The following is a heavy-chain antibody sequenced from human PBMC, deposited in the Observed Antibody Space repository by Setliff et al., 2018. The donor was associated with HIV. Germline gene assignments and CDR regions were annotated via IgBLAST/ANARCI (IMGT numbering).Heavy chain of an antibody. CDR1: GVSISSYY. CDR3: AKSSPSIGYITDC. J-gene: IGHJ4*02. CDR2: ILPGGAT. Sequence: SETLSLTCSVSGVSISSYYWSWIRHSPGKGLEWIGIILPGGATNYNPSLTSRVTISVDTSKNHPFLKLTSVTTADTAVYFCAKSSPSIGYITDCWGQGAPVTVS. D-gene: IGHD5-12*01. V-gene: IGHV4-59*01.